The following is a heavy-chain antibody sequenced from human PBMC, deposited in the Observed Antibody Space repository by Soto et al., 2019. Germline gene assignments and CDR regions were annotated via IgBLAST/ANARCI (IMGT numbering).Heavy chain of an antibody. CDR2: IYYSGST. CDR3: ASGIRIYGDYREYFQL. J-gene: IGHJ1*01. Sequence: SGTLSLSCTVSGGSISSGDYYWSWIRQPPGKGLEWIGYIYYSGSTYYNPSLKSRVTISVDTSKNQFSRKLSSVTAADTAVYYCASGIRIYGDYREYFQLRGQGTLVTVSS. CDR1: GGSISSGDYY. D-gene: IGHD4-17*01. V-gene: IGHV4-30-4*01.